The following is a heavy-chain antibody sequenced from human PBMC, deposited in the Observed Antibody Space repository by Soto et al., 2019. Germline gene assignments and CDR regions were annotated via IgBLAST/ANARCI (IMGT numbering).Heavy chain of an antibody. CDR3: VKDLVVLSAIFDS. Sequence: GGSLRLSCAASGFTFGNYAMGWVRQAPGKGLEWVSCIVASGGRTFYADSAKGRFTISRDNSRSTLYLQMNSLRADDTAVYYCVKDLVVLSAIFDSWGRGTLVTVSS. CDR1: GFTFGNYA. CDR2: IVASGGRT. V-gene: IGHV3-23*01. D-gene: IGHD2-21*02. J-gene: IGHJ4*02.